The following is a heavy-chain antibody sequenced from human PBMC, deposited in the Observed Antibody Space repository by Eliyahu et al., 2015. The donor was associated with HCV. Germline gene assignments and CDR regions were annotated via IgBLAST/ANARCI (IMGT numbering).Heavy chain of an antibody. CDR2: ISXSGSTI. J-gene: IGHJ5*02. Sequence: EVQXVESGGXLVQPGGSLRLCCXASGFTFXSYERNWVRQAPGKGLEWVSYISXSGSTIYYADSVKGRFTISRDNAKNSLYLQMNSLRAEDTAVYYCARGTGYSSGWRRGVWFDPWGQGTLVTVSS. CDR1: GFTFXSYE. V-gene: IGHV3-48*03. D-gene: IGHD6-19*01. CDR3: ARGTGYSSGWRRGVWFDP.